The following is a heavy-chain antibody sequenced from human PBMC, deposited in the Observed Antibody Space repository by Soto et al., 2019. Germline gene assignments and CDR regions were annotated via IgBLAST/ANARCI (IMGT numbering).Heavy chain of an antibody. V-gene: IGHV3-43*01. Sequence: EEHLVESGGAVVQPGGPLRLSCAAAGFNFHDYTIHWVRQSPGKRLECVSFITWDGGSIYYADSVKGRFTISRDNSKNSLTLEINSLRSDDSGLYYCAKGGFGGYVLGVWCQGPTVIV. CDR2: ITWDGGSI. CDR1: GFNFHDYT. CDR3: AKGGFGGYVLGV. J-gene: IGHJ6*02. D-gene: IGHD3-10*02.